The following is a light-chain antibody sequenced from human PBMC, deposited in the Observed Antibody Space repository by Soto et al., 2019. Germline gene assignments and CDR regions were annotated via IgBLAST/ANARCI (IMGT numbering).Light chain of an antibody. J-gene: IGLJ3*02. CDR1: SSDVGSYNL. CDR2: EVS. V-gene: IGLV2-23*02. Sequence: QSALTQPASVSGSPGQSITISCTGTSSDVGSYNLVSWYQQHPGKAPKLMIYEVSKRPSGVSNRFSGSKSGNTASLTISGLQAEDEADYYCCSYPGSSTSWVFGGGTKVTVL. CDR3: CSYPGSSTSWV.